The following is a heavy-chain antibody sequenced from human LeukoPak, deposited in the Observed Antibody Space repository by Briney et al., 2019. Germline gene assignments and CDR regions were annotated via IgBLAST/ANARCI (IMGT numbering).Heavy chain of an antibody. V-gene: IGHV1-2*02. CDR3: ARKCYDYVWGSYTNWFDP. J-gene: IGHJ5*02. CDR1: GYTFTGYY. Sequence: ASVKVSCKASGYTFTGYYMHLVRQAPGQGLEWMGWINPNSGGTNYAQKVQVRGTMTMYTSISTAYMELSRLRSDDTAVYYCARKCYDYVWGSYTNWFDPWGQGTLVTVSS. CDR2: INPNSGGT. D-gene: IGHD3-16*01.